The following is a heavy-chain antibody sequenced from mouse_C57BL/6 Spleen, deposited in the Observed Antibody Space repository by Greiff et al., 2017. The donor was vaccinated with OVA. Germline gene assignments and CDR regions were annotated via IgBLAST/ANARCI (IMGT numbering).Heavy chain of an antibody. CDR1: GYSFTDYN. CDR2: INPNYGTT. J-gene: IGHJ2*01. Sequence: VQLKESGPELVKPGASVKISCKASGYSFTDYNMNWVKQSNGKSLVWIGVINPNYGTTSYNQKFKGKATLTVDQSSSTAYMQLNSLTSEDSAVYYCARTGSNPHYFDYWGQGTTLTVSS. CDR3: ARTGSNPHYFDY. D-gene: IGHD2-5*01. V-gene: IGHV1-39*01.